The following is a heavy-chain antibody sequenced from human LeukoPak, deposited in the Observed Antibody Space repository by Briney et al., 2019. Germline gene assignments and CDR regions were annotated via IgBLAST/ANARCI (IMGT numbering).Heavy chain of an antibody. CDR1: GASFSGYH. J-gene: IGHJ6*03. CDR2: INPSGST. D-gene: IGHD3-22*01. V-gene: IGHV4-34*01. Sequence: NPSETLSLTCAVYGASFSGYHWTWIRQSPGKGLEWIGDINPSGSTYYNPSLKSRLTISVDTSKNQFSLKLRSVTAADTAVYYCARGRHDITMIVVVMTSVSYYLDVWGKGTTVTVS. CDR3: ARGRHDITMIVVVMTSVSYYLDV.